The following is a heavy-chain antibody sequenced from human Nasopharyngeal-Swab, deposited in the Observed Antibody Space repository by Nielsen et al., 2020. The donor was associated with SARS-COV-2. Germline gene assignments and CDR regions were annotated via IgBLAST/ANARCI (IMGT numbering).Heavy chain of an antibody. CDR1: GFTFSNSW. J-gene: IGHJ5*02. D-gene: IGHD3-3*01. Sequence: GESLKISCGASGFTFSNSWMSWARQAPGKGPEWVAIIMPVGGAEYYVDSVRGRFTISTDNAKNSMSLQMDGLRAEDTAVYFCVSGRGESWGQGTLVTVSS. V-gene: IGHV3-7*02. CDR3: VSGRGES. CDR2: IMPVGGAE.